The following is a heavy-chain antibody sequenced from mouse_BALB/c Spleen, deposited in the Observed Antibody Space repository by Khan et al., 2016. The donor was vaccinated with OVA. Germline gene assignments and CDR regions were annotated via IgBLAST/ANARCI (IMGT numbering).Heavy chain of an antibody. V-gene: IGHV2-6-4*01. J-gene: IGHJ4*01. D-gene: IGHD2-14*01. CDR3: ARAYYRYDGYYAMDY. CDR1: GFSFSRYN. Sequence: QVQLMESGPGLVAPSQSLSITCTVSGFSFSRYNIHWVRQPPGKGLEWLGMIWGGGGTDYNSTLIIRLSISTDNSKSQVFLKMNSLQTDDTAMYFCARAYYRYDGYYAMDYWGQGTSVTVSS. CDR2: IWGGGGT.